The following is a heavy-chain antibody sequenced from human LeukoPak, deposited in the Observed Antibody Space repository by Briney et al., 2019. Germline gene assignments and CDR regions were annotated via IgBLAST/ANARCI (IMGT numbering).Heavy chain of an antibody. D-gene: IGHD3-10*01. CDR2: INPNSGGT. CDR1: GYTFTGYY. V-gene: IGHV1-2*02. J-gene: IGHJ4*02. Sequence: ASVKVSCKASGYTFTGYYMHWVRQAPGQGLEWMGWINPNSGGTNYAQKFQGRVTMTRDTSISTAYMELSRPRSDDTAVYYCAKGWFGELSPLYFDYWGQGTLVTVSS. CDR3: AKGWFGELSPLYFDY.